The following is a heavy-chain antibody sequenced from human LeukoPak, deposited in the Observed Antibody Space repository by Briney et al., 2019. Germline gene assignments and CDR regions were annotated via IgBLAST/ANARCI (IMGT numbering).Heavy chain of an antibody. CDR2: ISGSGGST. CDR1: GFTFSSYA. Sequence: SGGSLRLSCAASGFTFSSYAMSWSRQAPGKGLEWVSGISGSGGSTYYADSVKGRFSISRDNSKNTLYLQMNSLRAEDTAVYYCAKEPRRGYYDSSGYFDYWGQGTLVTVSS. D-gene: IGHD3-22*01. CDR3: AKEPRRGYYDSSGYFDY. J-gene: IGHJ4*02. V-gene: IGHV3-23*01.